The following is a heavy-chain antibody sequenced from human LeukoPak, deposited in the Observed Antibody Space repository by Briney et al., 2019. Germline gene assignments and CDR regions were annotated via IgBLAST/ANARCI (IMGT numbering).Heavy chain of an antibody. Sequence: GGSPRLSCAASGFTFSTYSMSWVRQAPGKGLEWVANIKQDGSEKYYVDPVKGRFTISRDNAKNSLYLQMNSPRAEDTAVYYCARDLCSSTSCRYNWFDPWGQGTLVTVSS. CDR2: IKQDGSEK. J-gene: IGHJ5*02. CDR3: ARDLCSSTSCRYNWFDP. V-gene: IGHV3-7*01. D-gene: IGHD2-2*01. CDR1: GFTFSTYS.